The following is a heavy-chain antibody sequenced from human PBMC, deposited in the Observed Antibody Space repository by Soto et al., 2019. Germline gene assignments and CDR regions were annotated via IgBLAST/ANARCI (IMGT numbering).Heavy chain of an antibody. CDR3: ARLSWDSSGITYYYYGMDV. CDR1: GYSFTSYW. V-gene: IGHV5-51*01. D-gene: IGHD3-22*01. CDR2: IYPGDSDT. J-gene: IGHJ6*02. Sequence: GESLKISCKGSGYSFTSYWIGWVRQMPGKGLEWMGIIYPGDSDTRYSPSFQGQVTISADKSISTAYLQWSSLKASDTAMYYCARLSWDSSGITYYYYGMDVWGQGTTVTVSS.